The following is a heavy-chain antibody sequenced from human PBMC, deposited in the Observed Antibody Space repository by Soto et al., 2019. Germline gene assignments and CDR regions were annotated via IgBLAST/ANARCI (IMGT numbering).Heavy chain of an antibody. Sequence: ASETQSLTSTVSGGNIRSYGWSWVRQPPGKGLEWIGYIYYSGSTNYNPSLKSRVTISVDTSQIQFSLKLSSVTAADTAVYYCARGWGYTHYYYYMDVWGKGTTVTVS. CDR1: GGNIRSYG. J-gene: IGHJ6*03. D-gene: IGHD3-16*01. CDR2: IYYSGST. V-gene: IGHV4-59*01. CDR3: ARGWGYTHYYYYMDV.